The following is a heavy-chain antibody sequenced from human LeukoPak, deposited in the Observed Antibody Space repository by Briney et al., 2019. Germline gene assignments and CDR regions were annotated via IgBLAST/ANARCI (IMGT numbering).Heavy chain of an antibody. D-gene: IGHD3-16*01. V-gene: IGHV5-51*01. CDR1: GYSFTSYW. CDR2: IYPGDSDT. J-gene: IGHJ6*02. CDR3: ARFGEGGSYYYYGMDV. Sequence: GESLKISCKGSGYSFTSYWIGWVRQMTGKGLDWMGIIYPGDSDTRYSPSFQGQVTISADKSISTAYLQWSSLKAADTAMYYCARFGEGGSYYYYGMDVWGQGTTVTVSS.